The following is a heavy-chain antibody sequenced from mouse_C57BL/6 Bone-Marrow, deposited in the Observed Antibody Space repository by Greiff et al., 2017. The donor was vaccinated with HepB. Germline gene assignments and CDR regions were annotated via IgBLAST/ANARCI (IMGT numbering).Heavy chain of an antibody. V-gene: IGHV1-82*01. CDR1: GYAFSSSW. CDR3: AGRGATVGADYYAMDY. J-gene: IGHJ4*01. CDR2: IYPGDGDT. Sequence: QVQLQQPGPELVKPGASVKISCKASGYAFSSSWMNWVKQRPGQGLEWIGRIYPGDGDTNYNGKFKGKATLTADKSSSTAYMQLSSLTSGDSAVYSCAGRGATVGADYYAMDYWGQGTSVTVSS. D-gene: IGHD1-1*01.